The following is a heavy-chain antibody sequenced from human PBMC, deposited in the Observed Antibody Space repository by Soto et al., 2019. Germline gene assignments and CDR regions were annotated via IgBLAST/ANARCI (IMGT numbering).Heavy chain of an antibody. CDR2: INHSGST. J-gene: IGHJ5*02. D-gene: IGHD2-15*01. Sequence: AETLTLTCALYGRSFSRYYWSWIRQPPGKGLEWIGEINHSGSTNYNPSLKSRVTISVDTSKNQFSLKLSSVTAADTAVYYCARGRGYCSGGSCYYRSGWFDPWGQGTLVTVS. V-gene: IGHV4-34*01. CDR3: ARGRGYCSGGSCYYRSGWFDP. CDR1: GRSFSRYY.